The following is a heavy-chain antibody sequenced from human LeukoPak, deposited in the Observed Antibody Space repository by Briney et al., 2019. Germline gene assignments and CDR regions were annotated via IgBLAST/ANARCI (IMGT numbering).Heavy chain of an antibody. CDR2: INTNTGNP. CDR1: GYTLTELS. V-gene: IGHV7-4-1*02. D-gene: IGHD3-9*01. J-gene: IGHJ5*02. CDR3: ARDQYYDILTGYPPLDP. Sequence: ASVKVSCKVSGYTLTELSMHWVRQAPGQGLEWMGWINTNTGNPTYAQGFTGRFVFSLDTSVSTAYLQISSLKAEDTAVYYCARDQYYDILTGYPPLDPWGQGTLVTVSS.